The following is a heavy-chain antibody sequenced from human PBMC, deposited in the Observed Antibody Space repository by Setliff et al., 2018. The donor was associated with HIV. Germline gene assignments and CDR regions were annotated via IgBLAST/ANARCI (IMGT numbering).Heavy chain of an antibody. D-gene: IGHD2-21*02. V-gene: IGHV4-34*01. J-gene: IGHJ4*02. CDR3: AREGDGIDF. CDR2: IHYTGNT. CDR1: GGSFSGYY. Sequence: SETLSLTCAVYGGSFSGYYWGWIRQPPGKGLEWIGTIHYTGNTYHNPSLKSRVTISVEASKNQISLKLTAVTAADSAVYYCAREGDGIDFWGQGTLVTVS.